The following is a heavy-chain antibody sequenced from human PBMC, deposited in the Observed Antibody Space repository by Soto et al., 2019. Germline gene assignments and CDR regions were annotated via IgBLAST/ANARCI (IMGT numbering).Heavy chain of an antibody. D-gene: IGHD2-15*01. CDR1: GFTFDDYA. J-gene: IGHJ1*01. Sequence: GGSLRLSCAASGFTFDDYAMHWVRQAPGKGLEWVSGISWNSGSIGYVDSVKGRFTISRDNAKNSLYLQMNSLRAEDTALYYCAKDGGYCSGGSCYPGGRYFQHWGQGTLVTVSS. CDR3: AKDGGYCSGGSCYPGGRYFQH. CDR2: ISWNSGSI. V-gene: IGHV3-9*01.